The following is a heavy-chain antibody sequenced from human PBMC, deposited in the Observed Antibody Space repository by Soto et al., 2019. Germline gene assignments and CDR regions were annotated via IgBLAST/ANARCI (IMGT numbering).Heavy chain of an antibody. CDR3: AKDRFSSGPGWFDP. V-gene: IGHV3-23*01. CDR2: ISGSGGST. CDR1: GFTFSNYA. Sequence: GGSLRLSCAASGFTFSNYAMSLVRPAPGKGLEWVSAISGSGGSTFYADSVKGRFSISRDNSKNTLYLQVNSLRAEDTAVYYCAKDRFSSGPGWFDPWGQGTLVTVSS. D-gene: IGHD6-19*01. J-gene: IGHJ5*02.